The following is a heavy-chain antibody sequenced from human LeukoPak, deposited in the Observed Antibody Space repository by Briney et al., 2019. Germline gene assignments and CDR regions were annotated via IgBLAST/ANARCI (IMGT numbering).Heavy chain of an antibody. CDR2: INGDVSST. Sequence: GGSLRLSCAASGFTFSSYWMHWVRQAPGKGLVWVSRINGDVSSTHYADSVKGRFTISRDNAKNTLSLQMNSLRAEDTAVYYCARGYYASSGYYVPFDYWGQGTLVTVSS. J-gene: IGHJ4*02. CDR3: ARGYYASSGYYVPFDY. D-gene: IGHD3-22*01. CDR1: GFTFSSYW. V-gene: IGHV3-74*01.